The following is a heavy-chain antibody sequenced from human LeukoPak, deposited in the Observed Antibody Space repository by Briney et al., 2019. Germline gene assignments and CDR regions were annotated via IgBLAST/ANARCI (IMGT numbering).Heavy chain of an antibody. Sequence: GGSLRLSCAASGFTFSSYAMSWIRQAPGKGLEWVAVISYDGSNKYYADSVKGRFTISRDNSKNTLYLQMNSLRPEDTAVYYCAKSRAPTAAPDAFDVWGQGTMVTVSS. CDR2: ISYDGSNK. D-gene: IGHD1-14*01. CDR3: AKSRAPTAAPDAFDV. J-gene: IGHJ3*01. V-gene: IGHV3-30-3*02. CDR1: GFTFSSYA.